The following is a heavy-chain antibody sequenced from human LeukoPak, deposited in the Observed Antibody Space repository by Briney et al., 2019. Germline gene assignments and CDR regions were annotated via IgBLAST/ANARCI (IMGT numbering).Heavy chain of an antibody. J-gene: IGHJ4*02. CDR3: ARDSPYGDYGD. CDR1: GFTFSSYA. CDR2: ISYDGSNK. V-gene: IGHV3-30-3*01. D-gene: IGHD4-17*01. Sequence: GGSLRRSCAASGFTFSSYAMHWVRQAPGKGLEWVAVISYDGSNKYYADSVKGRFTISRDNSKNTLYLQMNSLRAEDTAVYYCARDSPYGDYGDWGQGTLVTVSS.